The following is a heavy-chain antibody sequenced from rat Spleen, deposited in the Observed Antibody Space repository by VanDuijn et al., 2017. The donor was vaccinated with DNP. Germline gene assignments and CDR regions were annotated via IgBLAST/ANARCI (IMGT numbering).Heavy chain of an antibody. CDR1: GYSITSNY. V-gene: IGHV3-1*01. CDR3: ARQDWELYVMDA. D-gene: IGHD5-1*01. J-gene: IGHJ4*01. Sequence: EVQFQESGPGLVKSSQSLSLTCSVTGYSITSNYWAWIRKFPGNKMEWMGYINYSGATAYNPSLRSRISITRDTSKNQFFLQLNSVTTEDTATYYCARQDWELYVMDAWGQGASVTVSS. CDR2: INYSGAT.